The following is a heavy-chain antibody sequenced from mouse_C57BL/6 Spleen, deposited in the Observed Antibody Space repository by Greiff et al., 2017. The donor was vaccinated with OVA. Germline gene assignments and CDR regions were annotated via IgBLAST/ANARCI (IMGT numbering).Heavy chain of an antibody. CDR2: IYPGDGDT. D-gene: IGHD1-1*01. Sequence: VQLQQSGPELVKPGASVKISCKASGYAFSSSWMNWVKQRPGKGLEWIGRIYPGDGDTNYNGKFKGKATLTADKSSSTAYMQLSSLTSEDSAVYVCARNDYYGSRAFDYWGQGTTLTVSS. V-gene: IGHV1-82*01. CDR3: ARNDYYGSRAFDY. CDR1: GYAFSSSW. J-gene: IGHJ2*01.